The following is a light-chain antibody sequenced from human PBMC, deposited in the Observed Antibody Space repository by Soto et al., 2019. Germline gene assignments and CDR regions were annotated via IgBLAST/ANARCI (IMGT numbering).Light chain of an antibody. J-gene: IGKJ5*01. V-gene: IGKV1-12*01. Sequence: DIQMTQSPSSVSASVGDRVTITCRASQDISSWLAWYQQKPGKAPKLLIYAASSLQSGVPSRFSGSGSGTDFTLTISSLQPEDFAPSYCQQANSFPITFGQGTRLEIK. CDR3: QQANSFPIT. CDR2: AAS. CDR1: QDISSW.